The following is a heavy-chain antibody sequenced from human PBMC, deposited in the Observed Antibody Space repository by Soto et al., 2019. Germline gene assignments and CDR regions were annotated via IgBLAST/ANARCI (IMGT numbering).Heavy chain of an antibody. V-gene: IGHV3-30*03. Sequence: GGSLRLSCAASGFTFSSYGMHWVRQAPGKGLEWVAVISYDGSNKYYADSVKGRFTISRDNSKNTLYLQMNSLRAEDTAVYYCAREDIVGTRSFDYWGRGTLVSVSS. CDR2: ISYDGSNK. J-gene: IGHJ4*02. D-gene: IGHD1-26*01. CDR3: AREDIVGTRSFDY. CDR1: GFTFSSYG.